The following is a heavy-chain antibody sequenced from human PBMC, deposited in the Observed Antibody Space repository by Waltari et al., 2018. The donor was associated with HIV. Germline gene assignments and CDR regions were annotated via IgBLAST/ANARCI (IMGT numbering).Heavy chain of an antibody. Sequence: EVLLVVSGGGLGKPGGSLRLSCAASGFTVSSAWMSWVRHAPGKGLEWVGRIKSNTDGGTTDYAAPVKGRFTISRDDSKTTLYLEMNSLKTEDTAVYYCTTVGGGTRDYWGQGTLITVSS. V-gene: IGHV3-15*01. J-gene: IGHJ4*02. CDR3: TTVGGGTRDY. CDR1: GFTVSSAW. CDR2: IKSNTDGGTT. D-gene: IGHD3-16*01.